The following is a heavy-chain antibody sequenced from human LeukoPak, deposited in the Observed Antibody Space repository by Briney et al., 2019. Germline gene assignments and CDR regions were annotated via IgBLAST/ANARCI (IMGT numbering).Heavy chain of an antibody. D-gene: IGHD3-10*01. CDR1: GFTFSSYS. Sequence: KTGGSLRLSCAASGFTFSSYSMNWVRQAPGKGLEWVSSISSSSSYIYYADSVKGRFTISRDNAKNSLYLQMNSLRAEDTAVYYCARGRWYYGSGSAIYDYWGQGTLVTVSS. CDR2: ISSSSSYI. J-gene: IGHJ4*02. V-gene: IGHV3-21*01. CDR3: ARGRWYYGSGSAIYDY.